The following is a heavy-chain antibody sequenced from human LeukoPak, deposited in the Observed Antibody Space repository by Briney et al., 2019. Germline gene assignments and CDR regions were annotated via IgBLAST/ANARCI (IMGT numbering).Heavy chain of an antibody. J-gene: IGHJ4*02. V-gene: IGHV4-61*02. CDR1: GGSISSGSYH. D-gene: IGHD6-13*01. CDR2: IYTSGST. CDR3: ATSAAAGTGYYFDY. Sequence: PSQTLSLTCTVSGGSISSGSYHWSWIRQPAGKGLEWIGRIYTSGSTNYNPSLKSRVTISVDTSKNQFSLKLSSVTAADTAVYYCATSAAAGTGYYFDYWGQGTLVTVSS.